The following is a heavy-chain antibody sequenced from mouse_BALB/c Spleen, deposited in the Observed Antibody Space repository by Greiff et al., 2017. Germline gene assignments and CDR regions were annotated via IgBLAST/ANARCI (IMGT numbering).Heavy chain of an antibody. CDR1: GFTFTAYY. CDR2: IRNKANGYTT. V-gene: IGHV7-3*02. CDR3: ARDSRAMDY. Sequence: EVKLVESGGGLVQPGGSLRLSCATSGFTFTAYYMSWVRQPPGKALEWLGFIRNKANGYTTEYSASVKGRFTISRDNSQSILYLQMNTLRAEDSATYYCARDSRAMDYWGQGTSVTVSA. J-gene: IGHJ4*01.